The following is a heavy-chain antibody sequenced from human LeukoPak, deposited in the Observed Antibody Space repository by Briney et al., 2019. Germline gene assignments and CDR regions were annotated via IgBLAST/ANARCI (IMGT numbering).Heavy chain of an antibody. CDR2: IYTSGST. D-gene: IGHD3-9*01. CDR3: ARVVDYYFDY. J-gene: IGHJ4*02. Sequence: SETLSLTCTVSGGSISSGSYYWSWIRQPAGKGLEWIGRIYTSGSTNYNPSLKSRVTISYTSKDQFSLQLNSVTPEDTAVYYCARVVDYYFDYWGQGTLVTVSS. CDR1: GGSISSGSYY. V-gene: IGHV4-61*02.